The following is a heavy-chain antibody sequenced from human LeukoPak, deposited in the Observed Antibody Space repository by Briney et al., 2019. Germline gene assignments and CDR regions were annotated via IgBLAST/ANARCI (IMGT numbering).Heavy chain of an antibody. CDR3: ATDVPAVTIFGY. J-gene: IGHJ4*02. CDR2: INSDGSST. Sequence: GGSLRLSCAASGFTFSTYWMHWVRQAPGTGLVWVSLINSDGSSTNYADSVKGRFTISRDNAKNTLYLQMNSLRTEDTAVYYCATDVPAVTIFGYWGQGTLVTVSS. CDR1: GFTFSTYW. D-gene: IGHD2-2*01. V-gene: IGHV3-74*01.